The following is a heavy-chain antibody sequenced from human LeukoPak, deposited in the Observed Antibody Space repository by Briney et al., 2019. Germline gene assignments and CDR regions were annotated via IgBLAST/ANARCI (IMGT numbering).Heavy chain of an antibody. Sequence: SETLSLTCAVSGGSISSSNWWSWVRQPPGKGLEWIGEIYHSGSTNYNPSLKSRVTISVDKSKNQFSLKLSSVTAADTAVYYCESSGLRLGELSFDYWGQGTLVTVSS. CDR1: GGSISSSNW. CDR3: ESSGLRLGELSFDY. D-gene: IGHD3-16*02. J-gene: IGHJ4*02. CDR2: IYHSGST. V-gene: IGHV4-4*02.